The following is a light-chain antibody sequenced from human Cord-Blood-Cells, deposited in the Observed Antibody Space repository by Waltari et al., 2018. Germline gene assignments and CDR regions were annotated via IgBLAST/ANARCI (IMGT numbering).Light chain of an antibody. CDR1: SSDVGSYNL. CDR2: EGS. J-gene: IGLJ1*01. V-gene: IGLV2-23*01. CDR3: CSYAGSSTYV. Sequence: GSPGQSITISCTGTSSDVGSYNLVSWYQQHPGKAPKLMIYEGSKRPSGVSNRFSGSKSGNTASLTISGLQAEDEADYYCCSYAGSSTYVFGTGTKVTVL.